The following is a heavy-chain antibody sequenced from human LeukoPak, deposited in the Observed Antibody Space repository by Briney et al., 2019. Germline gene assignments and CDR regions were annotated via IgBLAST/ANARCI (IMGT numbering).Heavy chain of an antibody. D-gene: IGHD6-19*01. CDR2: FDPEDGET. J-gene: IGHJ4*02. Sequence: ASVKVSCKVSGYTLTELSMHWVRPAPGKGLEWMGGFDPEDGETIYAQKFQGRVTMTEDTSTDTAYMELSSLRSEDTAVYYCATIASSGWLGDFDYWGQGTLVTVSS. CDR1: GYTLTELS. CDR3: ATIASSGWLGDFDY. V-gene: IGHV1-24*01.